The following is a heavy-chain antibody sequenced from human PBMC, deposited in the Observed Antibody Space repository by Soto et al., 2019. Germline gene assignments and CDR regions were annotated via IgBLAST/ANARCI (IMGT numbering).Heavy chain of an antibody. J-gene: IGHJ4*02. CDR3: AKNQHAMAHDY. CDR2: ISSSGAST. Sequence: PGGSLRLSCAASGFTFSNYAMSLVRQAPGKELEWVSTISSSGASTDYADSVKGRFTISRDNSQNTLNLQMNSLRAEDTAIYYCAKNQHAMAHDYWGPGTLVTVSS. V-gene: IGHV3-23*01. D-gene: IGHD2-8*01. CDR1: GFTFSNYA.